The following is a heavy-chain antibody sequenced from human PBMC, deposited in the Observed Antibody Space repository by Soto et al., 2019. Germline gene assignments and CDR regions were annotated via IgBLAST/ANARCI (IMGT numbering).Heavy chain of an antibody. CDR3: ARVAASGYLPGGMDV. J-gene: IGHJ6*02. CDR1: GFTFSSYE. Sequence: GGSLRLSXAASGFTFSSYEMNWVRQAPGKGLEWVSYISSSGSTIYYADSVKGRFTISRDNAKNSLYLQMNSLRAEDTAVYYCARVAASGYLPGGMDVWGQGTTVTVSS. CDR2: ISSSGSTI. V-gene: IGHV3-48*03. D-gene: IGHD3-3*01.